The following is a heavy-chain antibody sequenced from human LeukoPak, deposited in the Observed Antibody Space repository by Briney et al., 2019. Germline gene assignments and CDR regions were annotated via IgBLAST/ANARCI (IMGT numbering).Heavy chain of an antibody. J-gene: IGHJ4*02. D-gene: IGHD6-13*01. CDR3: AKISSSWTPFDF. Sequence: GGSLRLSCAASGFTFSNYAMSWVRQAPGKGLEWVPSISSSGGSTHFADSVKGRFTISRDNSKSTLYLQMNNLRAEDTAVYYCAKISSSWTPFDFWGQGTLVTVSS. V-gene: IGHV3-23*01. CDR1: GFTFSNYA. CDR2: ISSSGGST.